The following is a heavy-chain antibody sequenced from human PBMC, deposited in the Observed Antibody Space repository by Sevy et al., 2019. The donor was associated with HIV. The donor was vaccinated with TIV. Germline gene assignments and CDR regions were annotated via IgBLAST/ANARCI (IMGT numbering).Heavy chain of an antibody. CDR3: ARGSHCSSTSCYFAAFDI. J-gene: IGHJ3*02. CDR1: GGSINNYF. CDR2: IYYSGST. V-gene: IGHV4-59*01. D-gene: IGHD2-2*01. Sequence: SETLSLTCTVSGGSINNYFWSWIRQPPGKGLEWIGYIYYSGSTNYNPSLKSRVTISVDTSKNQLSLKLSSVTAADTAVYYCARGSHCSSTSCYFAAFDIWGQGTMVTVSS.